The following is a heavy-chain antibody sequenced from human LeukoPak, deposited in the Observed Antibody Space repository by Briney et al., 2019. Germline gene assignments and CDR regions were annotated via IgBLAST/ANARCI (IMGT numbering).Heavy chain of an antibody. CDR2: IYTSGST. J-gene: IGHJ5*02. D-gene: IGHD6-13*01. Sequence: SETLSLTCTVSGGSISSYYWRWIRQPAGKGLEWIGRIYTSGSTNYNPSLKSRVTMSVDTSKNQFSLKLSSVTAADTAVYYCARGGEAAAGTKNWFDPWGQGTLVTVSS. CDR1: GGSISSYY. V-gene: IGHV4-4*07. CDR3: ARGGEAAAGTKNWFDP.